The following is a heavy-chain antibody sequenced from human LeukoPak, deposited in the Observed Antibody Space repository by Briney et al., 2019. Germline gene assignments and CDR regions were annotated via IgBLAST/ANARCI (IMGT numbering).Heavy chain of an antibody. D-gene: IGHD2/OR15-2a*01. V-gene: IGHV4-39*07. CDR2: MYYSGNT. CDR1: GGSISSGDYY. J-gene: IGHJ5*02. Sequence: SETLSLTCTVSGGSISSGDYYWGWIRQPPGKGLEWIGSMYYSGNTYYNPSLKSRVTISIDTSKNQFSLKLSSITAADTAVYYCARDWRINWFDPWGQGTLVTVSS. CDR3: ARDWRINWFDP.